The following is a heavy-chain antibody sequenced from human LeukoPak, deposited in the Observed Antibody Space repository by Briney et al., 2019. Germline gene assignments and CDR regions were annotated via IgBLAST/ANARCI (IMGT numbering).Heavy chain of an antibody. Sequence: SVKVSCKASGGTFSSYAISWVRQAPGQGLEWMGGIIPIFGTANYAQKFQGRVTITADESTSTAYMELSSLRSEDTAVYYCAKDYCSGGSCYSDQTHAFDIWGQGAMVTVSS. J-gene: IGHJ3*02. V-gene: IGHV1-69*13. CDR3: AKDYCSGGSCYSDQTHAFDI. CDR2: IIPIFGTA. D-gene: IGHD2-15*01. CDR1: GGTFSSYA.